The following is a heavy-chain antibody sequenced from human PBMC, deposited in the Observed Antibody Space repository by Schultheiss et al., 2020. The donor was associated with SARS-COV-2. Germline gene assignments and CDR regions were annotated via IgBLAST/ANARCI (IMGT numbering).Heavy chain of an antibody. V-gene: IGHV1-69*06. Sequence: SVKVSCKASGYTFTGYYMHWVRQAPGQGLEWMGGIIPIFGTANYAQKFQGRVTITADKSTSTAYMELSSLRSEDTAVYYCARGSSSSLAPGMEYWGQGTLVTVSS. D-gene: IGHD6-13*01. J-gene: IGHJ4*02. CDR3: ARGSSSSLAPGMEY. CDR1: GYTFTGYY. CDR2: IIPIFGTA.